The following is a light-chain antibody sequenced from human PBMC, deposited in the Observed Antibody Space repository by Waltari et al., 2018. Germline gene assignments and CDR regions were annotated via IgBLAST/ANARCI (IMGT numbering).Light chain of an antibody. CDR2: DKK. V-gene: IGLV1-51*01. J-gene: IGLJ2*01. CDR3: GTWDSSLSEEV. Sequence: QSLLTHPPSVSAAPGQKVTTSCSRSSSNIGNNYVAWYQQLPRTSPKLLIYDKKKRPTGIPGRFSGSNAGTSATLCITGLQAGDEADYYCGTWDSSLSEEVFGGGTKLTVL. CDR1: SSNIGNNY.